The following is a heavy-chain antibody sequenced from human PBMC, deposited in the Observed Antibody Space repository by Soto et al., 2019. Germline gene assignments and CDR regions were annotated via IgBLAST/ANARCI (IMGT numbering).Heavy chain of an antibody. J-gene: IGHJ4*02. CDR1: GLTVSTNP. CDR2: IYTGGGT. V-gene: IGHV3-66*01. CDR3: ARDGSGY. Sequence: EVQLVESGGGLVQPGGSLRLSCAASGLTVSTNPMSWVRQAPGKGLEWVSVIYTGGGTHYADSVKGRFTISRDNSKNTVNLQMTSLRPEVTAVYYCARDGSGYWGQGTLVTVSS.